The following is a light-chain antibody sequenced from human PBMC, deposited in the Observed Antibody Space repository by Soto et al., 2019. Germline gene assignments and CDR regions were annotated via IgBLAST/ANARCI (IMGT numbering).Light chain of an antibody. Sequence: DIQMTQSPSSLSASVGDRVTITCRASHDIKNDLDWYQQKPGKGPKRLIYAASSLQSGVPSRFSGSVSGTEFTLTISSLQSEDFETYYCLQHNSYSWTFGQGTKVEIK. CDR3: LQHNSYSWT. CDR2: AAS. CDR1: HDIKND. V-gene: IGKV1-17*01. J-gene: IGKJ1*01.